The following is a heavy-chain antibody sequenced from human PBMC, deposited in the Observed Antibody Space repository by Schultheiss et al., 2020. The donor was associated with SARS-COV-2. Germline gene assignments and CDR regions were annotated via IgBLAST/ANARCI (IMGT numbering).Heavy chain of an antibody. V-gene: IGHV1-69*10. D-gene: IGHD1-1*01. Sequence: SVKVSCKASGGTFSSYAISWVRQAPGQGLEWMGGIIPIFGIANYAQKFQGRVTMTTDTSTSTAYMELRSLRSDDTAVYYCARRGGTTYYAFDIWGQGTMVTVSS. CDR3: ARRGGTTYYAFDI. CDR2: IIPIFGIA. CDR1: GGTFSSYA. J-gene: IGHJ3*02.